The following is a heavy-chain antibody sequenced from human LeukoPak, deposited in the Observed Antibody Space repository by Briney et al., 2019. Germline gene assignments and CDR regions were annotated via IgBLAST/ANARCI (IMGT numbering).Heavy chain of an antibody. D-gene: IGHD5-18*01. V-gene: IGHV3-21*01. CDR1: GFTFSSYS. J-gene: IGHJ3*02. Sequence: GGSLRLSCAASGFTFSSYSMNWVRQAPGKGLEWVSSTSSSSSYIYYADSVKGRFTISRDNSKNTLYLQMNSLRAEDTAVYYCARVRSSYGYGDAFDIWGQGTMVTVSS. CDR3: ARVRSSYGYGDAFDI. CDR2: TSSSSSYI.